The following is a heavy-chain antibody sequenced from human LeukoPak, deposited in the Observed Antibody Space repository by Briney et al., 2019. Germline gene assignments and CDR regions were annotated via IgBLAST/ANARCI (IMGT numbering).Heavy chain of an antibody. V-gene: IGHV3-48*03. Sequence: GGSLRLSCAASGFTFSSYEMNWVRQAPGKGLEWVSYISGSASSIYYADSVKGRFTISRDNAKNSLYLQMNSLRAENTAVYYCARLFRDAFDIWGQGTMVTASS. CDR2: ISGSASSI. J-gene: IGHJ3*02. CDR3: ARLFRDAFDI. CDR1: GFTFSSYE.